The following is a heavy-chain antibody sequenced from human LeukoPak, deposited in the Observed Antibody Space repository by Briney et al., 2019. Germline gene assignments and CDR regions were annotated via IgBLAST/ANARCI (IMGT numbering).Heavy chain of an antibody. CDR1: GGSISSGGYY. CDR3: AREALGELSSFDY. D-gene: IGHD3-16*02. Sequence: SETLSLTCTVSGGSISSGGYYWSWIRPPPGTCLAWIGYIYYSGSTYYNPSLKSRVTISVDTSKSQFSLKPSSVTAADTAVYYCAREALGELSSFDYWGQGTLVTVSS. J-gene: IGHJ4*02. V-gene: IGHV4-31*03. CDR2: IYYSGST.